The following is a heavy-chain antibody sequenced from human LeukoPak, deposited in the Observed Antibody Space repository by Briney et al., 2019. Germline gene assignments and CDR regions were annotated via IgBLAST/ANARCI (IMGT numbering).Heavy chain of an antibody. V-gene: IGHV3-21*01. CDR2: ISSSSSYI. J-gene: IGHJ6*02. CDR3: ARDHDYYDSSGYRGYYGMDV. CDR1: GFTFSSYS. Sequence: GGSLRLSCAASGFTFSSYSMNWVRQAPGKGLEWVSSISSSSSYIYYADSVKGRFTISRDNAKNSLYLQMNSLRAEDTAVYYCARDHDYYDSSGYRGYYGMDVWGQGTTVTVSS. D-gene: IGHD3-22*01.